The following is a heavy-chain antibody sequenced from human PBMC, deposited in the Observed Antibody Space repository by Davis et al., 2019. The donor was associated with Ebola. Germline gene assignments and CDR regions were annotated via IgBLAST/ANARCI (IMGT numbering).Heavy chain of an antibody. CDR2: IYHSGST. V-gene: IGHV4-4*02. J-gene: IGHJ4*02. CDR1: GGSISSGSW. CDR3: ARKEYGDFRYFDC. Sequence: PSETLSLTCAVSGGSISSGSWWSWVRQPPGKGLEWIGEIYHSGSTNYNPSLKSRVTISVDKSKNQFSLKLSSVTAADTAVYYCARKEYGDFRYFDCWGQGTLVTVSS. D-gene: IGHD3-3*01.